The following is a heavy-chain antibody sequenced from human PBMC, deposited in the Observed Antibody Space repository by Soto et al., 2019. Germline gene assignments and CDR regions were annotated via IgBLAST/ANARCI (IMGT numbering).Heavy chain of an antibody. J-gene: IGHJ6*02. Sequence: QVQLEQSGAEVKKPGSSVKVSCKASGGTFSNSAISWVRQAPGQGLEWMGGIMPIFRTPDYAQKFQGRVTVTADESTSTADMELSGLRSDDTAVYYCAREKDRLQLGGNYYYILDVWGQGTTVTVSS. CDR2: IMPIFRTP. CDR1: GGTFSNSA. D-gene: IGHD5-12*01. V-gene: IGHV1-69*12. CDR3: AREKDRLQLGGNYYYILDV.